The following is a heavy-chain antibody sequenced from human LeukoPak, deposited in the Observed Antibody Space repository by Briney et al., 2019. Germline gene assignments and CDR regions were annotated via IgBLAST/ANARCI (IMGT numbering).Heavy chain of an antibody. Sequence: SQTLSLTCAISGDSVSSNSATWNWIRQSPSRGLEWLGRTYYRSKWYNDYAVSVKSRITINPDTSKNQFSLQLNSVTPEDTAVYYCARVEDRCGQTSFDYWGQGTLVTVSS. CDR2: TYYRSKWYN. J-gene: IGHJ4*02. CDR1: GDSVSSNSAT. CDR3: ARVEDRCGQTSFDY. V-gene: IGHV6-1*01. D-gene: IGHD2-21*01.